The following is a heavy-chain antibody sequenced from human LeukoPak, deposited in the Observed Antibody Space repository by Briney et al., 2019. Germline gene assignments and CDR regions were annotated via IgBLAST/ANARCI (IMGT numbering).Heavy chain of an antibody. Sequence: PGGSLRLSCAASGFTFSDYYMSWIRQAPGKGLEWVSYISSSGSTIYYADSVKGRFTISRDNAKNSLYLQMNSLRAEDTAVYYCAREGYYDSSGYYPRTNAFDYWGQGTLVTVSS. CDR2: ISSSGSTI. J-gene: IGHJ4*02. D-gene: IGHD3-22*01. V-gene: IGHV3-11*04. CDR3: AREGYYDSSGYYPRTNAFDY. CDR1: GFTFSDYY.